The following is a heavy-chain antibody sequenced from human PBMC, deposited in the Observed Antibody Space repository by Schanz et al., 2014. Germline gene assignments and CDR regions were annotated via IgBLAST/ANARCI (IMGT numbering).Heavy chain of an antibody. V-gene: IGHV1-2*04. CDR3: AREVGLYDRGWFDP. Sequence: VQLEQSGAEVKKPGSSVKVSCKASGGTFSSFGINWVRQAPGQGLEWMGWINPNSGDTNYAQKFQGWVTMTRDTSISTAYMELSSLRSEDTAVYYCAREVGLYDRGWFDPWGQGTLVTVSS. CDR1: GGTFSSFG. D-gene: IGHD3-22*01. CDR2: INPNSGDT. J-gene: IGHJ5*02.